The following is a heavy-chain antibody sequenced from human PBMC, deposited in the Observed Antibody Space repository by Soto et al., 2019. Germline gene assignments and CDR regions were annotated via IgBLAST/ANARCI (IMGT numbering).Heavy chain of an antibody. D-gene: IGHD1-26*01. CDR3: ARDGGRHSGGVDY. Sequence: QVQLVQSGAEVKKPGSSVKVSCKASGGTFSSYSINWVRQAPGQGLEWMGEIIPIFGTANYAQKFQGRVTITADESTSPAYMELSSLGSEGTAVYYCARDGGRHSGGVDYWGQGTLVTVSS. V-gene: IGHV1-69*01. J-gene: IGHJ4*02. CDR1: GGTFSSYS. CDR2: IIPIFGTA.